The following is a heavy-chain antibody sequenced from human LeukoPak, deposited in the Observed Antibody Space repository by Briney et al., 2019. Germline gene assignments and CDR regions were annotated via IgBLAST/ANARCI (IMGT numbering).Heavy chain of an antibody. D-gene: IGHD2-15*01. CDR2: ITWNSGTV. J-gene: IGHJ4*02. V-gene: IGHV3-9*01. Sequence: GGSLRLSCAASGFTFEDYTMHWVRQAPGKGLEWVSSITWNSGTVGYADSVRGRFTVSRDNAKKSLYLQMNSLRAEDTAFYYCAKDIGIVVVTTTITYFDYWGQGTLVTVSS. CDR1: GFTFEDYT. CDR3: AKDIGIVVVTTTITYFDY.